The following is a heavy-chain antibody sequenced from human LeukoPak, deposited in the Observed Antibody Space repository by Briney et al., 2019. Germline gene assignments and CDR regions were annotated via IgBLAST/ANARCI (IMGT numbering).Heavy chain of an antibody. CDR2: TSGRGDST. V-gene: IGHV3-23*01. Sequence: PGGSLRLSCAASGFTFRNYAMSWVRQAPGKGLEWVSVTSGRGDSTHYADSVKGRFTISRDNSKNTLYMQMNSLRAEDTAVYYCAKAHSSSWYYFGDWGQGARVTVSS. J-gene: IGHJ4*02. CDR1: GFTFRNYA. CDR3: AKAHSSSWYYFGD. D-gene: IGHD6-13*01.